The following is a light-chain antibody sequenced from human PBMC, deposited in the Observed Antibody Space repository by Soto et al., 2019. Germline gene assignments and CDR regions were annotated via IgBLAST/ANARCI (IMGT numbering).Light chain of an antibody. Sequence: EIVLTQSPATLSLSPGERATLSCRASQSVSSYLAWYQQKPGQAPRLLIYDASSRATGIPDRFSGSGSGTDFTLTISRLEPEDFAVYYCQQYGTSSLTFGGGTKVDI. CDR1: QSVSSY. J-gene: IGKJ4*01. CDR3: QQYGTSSLT. V-gene: IGKV3-20*01. CDR2: DAS.